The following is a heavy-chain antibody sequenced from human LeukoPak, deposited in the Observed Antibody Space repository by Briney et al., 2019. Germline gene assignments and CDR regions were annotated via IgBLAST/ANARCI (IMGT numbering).Heavy chain of an antibody. Sequence: QPGGSLRLSCAASGFTFSSYAMSWVRLAPGKGLEWVSAISGSGGSTYYADSVKGRFTISRDNSKNTLYLQMNSLRAEDTAVYYCAKDFHDYGDYVGAFDIWDQGTMVTVSS. J-gene: IGHJ3*02. D-gene: IGHD4-17*01. V-gene: IGHV3-23*01. CDR1: GFTFSSYA. CDR2: ISGSGGST. CDR3: AKDFHDYGDYVGAFDI.